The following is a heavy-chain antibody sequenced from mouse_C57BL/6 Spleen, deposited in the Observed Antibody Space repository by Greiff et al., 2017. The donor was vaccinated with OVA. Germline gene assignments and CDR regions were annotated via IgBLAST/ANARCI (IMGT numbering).Heavy chain of an antibody. V-gene: IGHV5-9*04. D-gene: IGHD1-1*02. Sequence: EVQLQESGGGLVKPGGSLKLSCAASGFTFSSYTMSWVRQTPEKRLEWVATISGGGGNTYYPDSVKGRFTISRDNAKNTLYLQMSRLRSEDTAVYYCARHGGNHYYAMDYWGQGTSVTVSS. J-gene: IGHJ4*01. CDR2: ISGGGGNT. CDR3: ARHGGNHYYAMDY. CDR1: GFTFSSYT.